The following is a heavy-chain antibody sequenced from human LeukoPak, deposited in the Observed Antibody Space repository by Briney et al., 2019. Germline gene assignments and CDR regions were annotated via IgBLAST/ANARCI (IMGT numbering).Heavy chain of an antibody. D-gene: IGHD3-22*01. Sequence: PGGSLRLSCAASGFTFSSYGMHWVRQAPGKGLEWVAVISYDGSNKYYADSVKGRFTISRDNSKNTLYLQMNSLRAEDTAVYYCAKGPYYYDSSGYIPCWGQGTLVTVSS. V-gene: IGHV3-30*18. J-gene: IGHJ4*02. CDR2: ISYDGSNK. CDR3: AKGPYYYDSSGYIPC. CDR1: GFTFSSYG.